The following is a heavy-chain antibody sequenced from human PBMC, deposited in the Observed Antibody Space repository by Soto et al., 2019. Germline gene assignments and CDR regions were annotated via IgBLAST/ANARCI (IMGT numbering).Heavy chain of an antibody. CDR1: NGSISSRSSY. CDR3: GGQDYGAKGYYFEN. J-gene: IGHJ4*02. CDR2: IYHIGNT. V-gene: IGHV4-39*01. D-gene: IGHD4-17*01. Sequence: QLQLQESGSGLVKPSETLSLTCTVSNGSISSRSSYWGWLRQTPGKGLEWIGSIYHIGNTYYNPSLKRRVTISIDTSKTQFSLKLNSVTAADTAVYFCGGQDYGAKGYYFENWCQGTLVTVSS.